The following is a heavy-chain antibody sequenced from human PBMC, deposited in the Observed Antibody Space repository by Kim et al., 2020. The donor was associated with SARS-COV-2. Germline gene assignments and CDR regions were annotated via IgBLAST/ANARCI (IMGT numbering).Heavy chain of an antibody. J-gene: IGHJ3*02. D-gene: IGHD3-22*01. V-gene: IGHV3-49*04. Sequence: GGSLRLSCSASGFTFGDYAMSWVRQGPGKGLEWVGCIRSKAYGGTTEYAASVKGRFTISRDDSKSIAYLQMNSLKTEDTAVYYCTREAHYYDSSGYYGQGAFDIWGQGTMVTVSS. CDR3: TREAHYYDSSGYYGQGAFDI. CDR1: GFTFGDYA. CDR2: IRSKAYGGTT.